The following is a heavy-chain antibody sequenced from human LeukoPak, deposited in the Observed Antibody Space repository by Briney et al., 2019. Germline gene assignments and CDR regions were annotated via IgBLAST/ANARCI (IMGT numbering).Heavy chain of an antibody. V-gene: IGHV5-51*01. CDR1: GYSFTSYW. Sequence: GESLKISCKGSGYSFTSYWIGWVRQMPGKGLEWMGIIYPGDSDTRYSPSFQGQVTVSADKSISTAYLQWSSLKASDTAMYYCARQYCSSTSCYESDYWGQGTLVTVSS. J-gene: IGHJ4*02. CDR3: ARQYCSSTSCYESDY. D-gene: IGHD2-2*01. CDR2: IYPGDSDT.